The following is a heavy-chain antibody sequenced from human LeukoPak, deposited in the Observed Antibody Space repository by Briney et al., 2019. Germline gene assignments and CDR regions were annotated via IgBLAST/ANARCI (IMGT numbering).Heavy chain of an antibody. D-gene: IGHD2-15*01. V-gene: IGHV3-30-3*01. CDR2: ISYDGSNK. J-gene: IGHJ4*02. CDR1: GFTFSSYA. CDR3: ARDWDATYYFDY. Sequence: PGGSLRLSCAASGFTFSSYAMHWVRQAPGKGLEWVAVISYDGSNKYYADSVKGRFTISRDNSKNTLYLQMNSLRAEDTAVYYCARDWDATYYFDYWGQGTLVTVSS.